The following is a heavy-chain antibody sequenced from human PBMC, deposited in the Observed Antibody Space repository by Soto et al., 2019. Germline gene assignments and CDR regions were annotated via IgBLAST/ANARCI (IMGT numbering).Heavy chain of an antibody. Sequence: GGSLRLSCAASGFSISSAWMNWVHQAPGKGLEWVGRIKTKTQGETTDYPAPVKGRFTISRDDSKNTLYLQMNSLKMEDTAVYYCTTGSVEGYWGQGTLVTVSS. D-gene: IGHD3-3*01. CDR2: IKTKTQGETT. J-gene: IGHJ4*02. CDR1: GFSISSAW. CDR3: TTGSVEGY. V-gene: IGHV3-15*07.